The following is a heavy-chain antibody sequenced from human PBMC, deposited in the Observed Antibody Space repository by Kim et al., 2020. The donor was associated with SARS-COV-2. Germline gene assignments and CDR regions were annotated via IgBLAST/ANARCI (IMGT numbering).Heavy chain of an antibody. D-gene: IGHD2-21*02. CDR3: AVAYCGGDCYSGADY. J-gene: IGHJ4*02. Sequence: DSVKGRFTISRDTAKNSLYLQMNSLRAEDTAVYYCAVAYCGGDCYSGADYWGQGTLVTVSS. V-gene: IGHV3-11*03.